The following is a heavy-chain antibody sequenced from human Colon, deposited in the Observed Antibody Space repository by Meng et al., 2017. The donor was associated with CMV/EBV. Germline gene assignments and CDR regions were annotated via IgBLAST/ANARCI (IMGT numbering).Heavy chain of an antibody. CDR3: VKDTTPRTTMFGVVTPRTSYGMDV. J-gene: IGHJ6*02. CDR2: ITSSGSTR. Sequence: GESLKISCAASGFAFNEYYMSWIRQAPGKELEWVSCITSSGSTRYYADSVKGRFTISRDNAKSSVSLQMNSLRPEDTALYYCVKDTTPRTTMFGVVTPRTSYGMDVWGQGTTVTVSS. CDR1: GFAFNEYY. D-gene: IGHD3-3*01. V-gene: IGHV3-11*01.